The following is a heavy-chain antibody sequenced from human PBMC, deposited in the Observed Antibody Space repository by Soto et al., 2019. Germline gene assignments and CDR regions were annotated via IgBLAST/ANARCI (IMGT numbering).Heavy chain of an antibody. CDR3: ARPEDIDDYSNPDYGSGSYHY. D-gene: IGHD3-10*01. CDR1: GYSFTSYW. Sequence: GESLKISCKGSGYSFTSYWIGWVRQMPGKGLEWMGIIYPGDSDTRYSPSFQGQVTISADKSISTAYLQWSSLKASDTAMYYCARPEDIDDYSNPDYGSGSYHYWGQGTLVTVSS. CDR2: IYPGDSDT. V-gene: IGHV5-51*01. J-gene: IGHJ4*02.